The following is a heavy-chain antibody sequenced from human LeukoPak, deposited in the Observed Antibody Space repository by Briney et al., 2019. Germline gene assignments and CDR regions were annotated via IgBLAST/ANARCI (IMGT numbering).Heavy chain of an antibody. V-gene: IGHV4-59*01. J-gene: IGHJ5*02. Sequence: SETLSLTCTVSGGSISSYYWSWIRQPPGKGLEWIGYIYYSGSTNYNPSLKSRVTISVDTSKNQFSLKLSSVTAADTAVYYCARDSTYHCSSTSCSFDPWGQGTLVTVSS. D-gene: IGHD2-2*01. CDR2: IYYSGST. CDR1: GGSISSYY. CDR3: ARDSTYHCSSTSCSFDP.